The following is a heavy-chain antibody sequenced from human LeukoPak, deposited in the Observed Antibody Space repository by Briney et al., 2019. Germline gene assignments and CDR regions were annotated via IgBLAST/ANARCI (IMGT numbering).Heavy chain of an antibody. Sequence: SETLSLTCTVSGGSVSSDRYYWSWIRQSPGKGLEWIGYIYYSGSTNYNPSLKSRVTISVDTSKNQFSLKLSSVTAADTAVYYCARDQWLVLGYWGQGTLVTVSS. CDR1: GGSVSSDRYY. D-gene: IGHD6-19*01. CDR3: ARDQWLVLGY. CDR2: IYYSGST. J-gene: IGHJ4*02. V-gene: IGHV4-61*01.